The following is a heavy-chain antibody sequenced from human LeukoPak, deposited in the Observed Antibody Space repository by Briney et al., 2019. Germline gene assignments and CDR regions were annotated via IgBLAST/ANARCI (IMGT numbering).Heavy chain of an antibody. J-gene: IGHJ4*02. D-gene: IGHD6-13*01. Sequence: GGSLRLSCAASGFTFSTYAMPWVRQAPGRGLEYVSAITSNGGTTHYANSVKGRFTISRDNSKNTLYLQMGSLRAEDMAVYYCARDGSSSWSRTGSYFDYWGQGTLVTASS. CDR2: ITSNGGTT. CDR3: ARDGSSSWSRTGSYFDY. CDR1: GFTFSTYA. V-gene: IGHV3-64*01.